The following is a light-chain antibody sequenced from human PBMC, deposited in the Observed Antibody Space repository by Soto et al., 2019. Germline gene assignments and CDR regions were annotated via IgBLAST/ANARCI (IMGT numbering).Light chain of an antibody. CDR3: HQASSFPQT. CDR1: QVISSW. V-gene: IGKV1-12*01. J-gene: IGKJ2*01. CDR2: KAS. Sequence: DIQMTQSPSSVSASVGDTVTISCRASQVISSWLAWYQQKPGKAPNLLIYKASTLQTGVPSRFSGSGSGTDFTLTITNLQPEDFATYYCHQASSFPQTFGQGTKVDI.